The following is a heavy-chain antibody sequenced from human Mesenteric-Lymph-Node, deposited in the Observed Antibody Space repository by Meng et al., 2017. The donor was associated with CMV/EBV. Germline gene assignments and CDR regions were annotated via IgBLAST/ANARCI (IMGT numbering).Heavy chain of an antibody. CDR3: ARDRYSNYSPCFDY. CDR2: ISYDGSNK. Sequence: LSLTCAASGFTFSSYAMHWVRQAPGKGLEWVAVISYDGSNKLNADSVKGRFTISRDNSRNTLYLQMNSLRPEDTAVYYCARDRYSNYSPCFDYWGQGTLVTVSS. D-gene: IGHD1-26*01. V-gene: IGHV3-30-3*01. J-gene: IGHJ4*02. CDR1: GFTFSSYA.